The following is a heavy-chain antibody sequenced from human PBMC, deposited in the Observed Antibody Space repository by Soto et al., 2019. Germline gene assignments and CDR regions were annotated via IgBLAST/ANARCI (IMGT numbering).Heavy chain of an antibody. D-gene: IGHD6-19*01. CDR2: ISAYNGNI. V-gene: IGHV1-18*01. Sequence: QVQLVQSGAEVKKPGASVKVSCKASGYTFTSYGISWVRQAPGQGLEWMGWISAYNGNIKYAQKLQGRVTMTTDTYTSTAYIELRSLRSDDTAVYYCARDLAVGLVDYWGQGTLVTVSS. CDR3: ARDLAVGLVDY. J-gene: IGHJ4*02. CDR1: GYTFTSYG.